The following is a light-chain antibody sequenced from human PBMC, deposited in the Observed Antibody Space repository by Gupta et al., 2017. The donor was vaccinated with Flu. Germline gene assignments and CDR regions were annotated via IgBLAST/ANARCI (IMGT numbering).Light chain of an antibody. CDR1: NSNIGNTY. J-gene: IGLJ3*02. CDR3: GTWDTSLRGWV. Sequence: KVTISCSGSNSNIGNTYVAWYQQVPGTAPKLLIYDNNKRPSGIPDRFSGSKSGTSATLDITGLQTGDEADYYCGTWDTSLRGWVFGGGTKLTV. CDR2: DNN. V-gene: IGLV1-51*02.